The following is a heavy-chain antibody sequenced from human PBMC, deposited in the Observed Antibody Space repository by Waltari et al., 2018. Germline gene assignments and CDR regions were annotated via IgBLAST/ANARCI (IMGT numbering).Heavy chain of an antibody. J-gene: IGHJ3*02. D-gene: IGHD6-6*01. CDR1: GGSISSSSYY. CDR2: IYYSGST. Sequence: QLQLQESGPGLVKTSETLSLTCTVSGGSISSSSYYWGWIRQPPGKGLEWIGSIYYSGSTYYNPSLKSRVTISVDTSKNQFSLKLSSVTAADTAVYYCARFNSSSIQHDAFDIWGQGTMVTVSS. CDR3: ARFNSSSIQHDAFDI. V-gene: IGHV4-39*01.